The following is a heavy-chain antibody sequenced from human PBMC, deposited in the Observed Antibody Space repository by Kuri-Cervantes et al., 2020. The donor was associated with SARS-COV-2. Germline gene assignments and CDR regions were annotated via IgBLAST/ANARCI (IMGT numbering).Heavy chain of an antibody. Sequence: ASVKDTCRASGYTFTGYYMHWVRQAPGQGLEWLGWINPNSGGTNYAQKLQGWVTMTSDTSISTVYMELSRLRSADTAVYYCARSTPSRRLVVISQGVAFDIWGQGTMVTVSS. V-gene: IGHV1-2*04. CDR1: GYTFTGYY. CDR3: ARSTPSRRLVVISQGVAFDI. D-gene: IGHD3-22*01. J-gene: IGHJ3*02. CDR2: INPNSGGT.